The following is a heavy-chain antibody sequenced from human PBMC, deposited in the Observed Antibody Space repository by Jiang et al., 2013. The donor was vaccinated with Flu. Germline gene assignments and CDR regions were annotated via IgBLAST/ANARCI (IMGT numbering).Heavy chain of an antibody. CDR3: ARHHGFLGDSNYPGGY. CDR2: IYHSGNT. CDR1: GGSISSDDYY. V-gene: IGHV4-39*01. J-gene: IGHJ4*02. D-gene: IGHD4-11*01. Sequence: LLKPSETLSLTCTVSGGSISSDDYYWGWVRQPPGKGLEWIGSIYHSGNTYYNPSLKSRLTISVDTSKNQFSLKLNSVTAADTATYYCARHHGFLGDSNYPGGYWGQGTLVTVSS.